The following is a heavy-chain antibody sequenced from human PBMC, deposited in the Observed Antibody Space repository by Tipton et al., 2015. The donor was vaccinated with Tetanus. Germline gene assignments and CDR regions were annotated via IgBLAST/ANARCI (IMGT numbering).Heavy chain of an antibody. CDR3: ARHNSGYFTFFDY. Sequence: TLSLTCTVSGVSIADNTNYWGWIRQPPGKGLEWIGSIYFRGDTYSNPSLKSRVTMSVDTSRNHFSLRLSSVTAADTAVYYCARHNSGYFTFFDYWGQGTLVTVSS. CDR2: IYFRGDT. J-gene: IGHJ4*02. D-gene: IGHD3-3*01. CDR1: GVSIADNTNY. V-gene: IGHV4-39*01.